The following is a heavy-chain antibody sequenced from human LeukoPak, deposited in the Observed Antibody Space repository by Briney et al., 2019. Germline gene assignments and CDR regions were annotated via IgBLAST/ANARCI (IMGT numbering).Heavy chain of an antibody. CDR3: ARGGRRSQPAPYCSSTSCLTGGFLWFDP. CDR1: GGSFSGYY. D-gene: IGHD2-2*01. V-gene: IGHV4-34*01. J-gene: IGHJ5*02. CDR2: INHSEST. Sequence: SETLSLTCAVYGGSFSGYYWSWIRQPPGKGLEWIGEINHSESTNYNPSLKSRVTISVDTSKNQFSLKLSSVTAADTAVYYCARGGRRSQPAPYCSSTSCLTGGFLWFDPWGQGTLVTVSS.